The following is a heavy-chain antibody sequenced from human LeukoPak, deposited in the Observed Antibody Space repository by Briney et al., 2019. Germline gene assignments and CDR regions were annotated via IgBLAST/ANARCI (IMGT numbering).Heavy chain of an antibody. V-gene: IGHV4-4*07. J-gene: IGHJ6*03. CDR3: ARSVEGYCRGGSCYYYSYYMDV. CDR1: GGSISSYY. CDR2: IYTSGST. Sequence: SETLSLTCTVSGGSISSYYWSWIRQPAGKGLVWIGRIYTSGSTNYNPSLKSRVTISVDTSKNQFSLKLSSVTAADTAVYYCARSVEGYCRGGSCYYYSYYMDVWGKGTTVTVSS. D-gene: IGHD2-15*01.